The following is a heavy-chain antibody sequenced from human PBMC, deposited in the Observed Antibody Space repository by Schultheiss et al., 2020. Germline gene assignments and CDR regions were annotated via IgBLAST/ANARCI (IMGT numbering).Heavy chain of an antibody. V-gene: IGHV4-30-2*01. CDR1: GGSISSGGYS. CDR2: IYHSGST. Sequence: SETLSLTCAVSGGSISSGGYSWSWIRQPPGKGLEWIGYIYHSGSTYYNPSLKSRVTISVDRSKNQFSLKLSSVTAADTAVYYCARGGGDLGAFDIWGQGTMVNVSS. CDR3: ARGGGDLGAFDI. D-gene: IGHD3-10*01. J-gene: IGHJ3*02.